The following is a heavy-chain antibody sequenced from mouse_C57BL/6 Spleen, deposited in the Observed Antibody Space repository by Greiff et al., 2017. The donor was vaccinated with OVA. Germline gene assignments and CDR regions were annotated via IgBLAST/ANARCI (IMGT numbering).Heavy chain of an antibody. J-gene: IGHJ3*01. D-gene: IGHD2-5*01. V-gene: IGHV1-55*01. Sequence: QVQLQQPGAELVKPGASVKMSCKASGYTFTSYWITWVKQRPGQGLEWIGDIYPGSGSTNYNEKFKSKATLTVDTSSSTAYMQLSSLTSEDSAVYYCARGRDSNYAWFAYWGQGTLVTVSA. CDR1: GYTFTSYW. CDR2: IYPGSGST. CDR3: ARGRDSNYAWFAY.